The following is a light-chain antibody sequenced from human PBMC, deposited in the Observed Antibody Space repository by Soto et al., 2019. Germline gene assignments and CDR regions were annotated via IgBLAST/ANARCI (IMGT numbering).Light chain of an antibody. CDR2: GAF. CDR1: QSVSTSD. Sequence: EVVLTQSPGTLSLSPGERATLSCRASQSVSTSDVTWYQHKPGQAPRLLIYGAFNRATDIPDRFSGSGSGTDFTLTISRLEPEYFAVYYCQHCGNSRYTFGQGTRLEIK. V-gene: IGKV3-20*01. J-gene: IGKJ2*01. CDR3: QHCGNSRYT.